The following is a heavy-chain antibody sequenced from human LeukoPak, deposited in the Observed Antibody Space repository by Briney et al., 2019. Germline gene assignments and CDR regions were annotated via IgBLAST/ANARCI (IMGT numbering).Heavy chain of an antibody. V-gene: IGHV3-48*01. J-gene: IGHJ4*02. CDR3: TTLERWELLLFDY. D-gene: IGHD1-26*01. CDR2: ISSSSTTI. CDR1: RFTFSSYS. Sequence: GGSLRLSCAASRFTFSSYSMNWVRQAPGKGLEWVSYISSSSTTIYYADSVKGRFTISRDNAKNSLYLQMNSLKTEDTAVYYCTTLERWELLLFDYWGQGTLVTVSS.